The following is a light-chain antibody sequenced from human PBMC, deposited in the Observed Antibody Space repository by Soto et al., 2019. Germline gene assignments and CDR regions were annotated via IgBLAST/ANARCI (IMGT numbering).Light chain of an antibody. J-gene: IGKJ4*01. CDR3: QQYYSGLT. Sequence: DIALTQSPESLAVSLGERATINCKSSQSVLDTSTNKNYLAWYQQKAQQSPKLLIYWASTRESAVPDRFSGSGSGTDFTLTINSLQAEDVAVYSCQQYYSGLTFGGGTKVEIK. CDR1: QSVLDTSTNKNY. CDR2: WAS. V-gene: IGKV4-1*01.